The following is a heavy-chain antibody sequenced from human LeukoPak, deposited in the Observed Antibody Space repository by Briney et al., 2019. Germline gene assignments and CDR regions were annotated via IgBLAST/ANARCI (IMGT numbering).Heavy chain of an antibody. Sequence: ASVKVSCKASGYTFTSYDINWVRQATGQGLEWMGWMNPNSGNTGYAQKFQGRVTMTRNTSISTAYMELSSLRSEDTAVYYCARPYYYGSGSYYYYYGMDVWGQGATVTVSS. CDR2: MNPNSGNT. V-gene: IGHV1-8*01. CDR3: ARPYYYGSGSYYYYYGMDV. CDR1: GYTFTSYD. J-gene: IGHJ6*02. D-gene: IGHD3-10*01.